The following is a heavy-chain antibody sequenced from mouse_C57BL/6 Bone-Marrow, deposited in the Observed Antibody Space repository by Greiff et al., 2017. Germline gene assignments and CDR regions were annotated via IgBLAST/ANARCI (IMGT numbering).Heavy chain of an antibody. D-gene: IGHD6-1*02. J-gene: IGHJ4*01. CDR3: TTRQLDHYYAMDY. V-gene: IGHV14-4*01. CDR1: GFNIQDDY. CDR2: IDPENGDT. Sequence: EVQLQQSGAELVRPGASVKLSCTASGFNIQDDYMHWVKQRPEHGLEWIGWIDPENGDTESASKFQGKATIAADTSSNTAYLQLSSLTSDDTAVYYCTTRQLDHYYAMDYWGQGTSVTVSS.